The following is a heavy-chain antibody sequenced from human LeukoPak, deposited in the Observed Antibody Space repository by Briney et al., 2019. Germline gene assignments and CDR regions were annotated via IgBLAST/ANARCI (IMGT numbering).Heavy chain of an antibody. CDR3: ARARRDTRPLDILTGYPYYFDY. CDR2: IYHSGST. CDR1: GGSISSGGYS. D-gene: IGHD3-9*01. Sequence: PSETLSLTCAVSGGSISSGGYSWSWIRQPPGKGLEWIGYIYHSGSTYYNPSLKSRVTISVDRSKNQFSLKLSSVTAADTAVYYCARARRDTRPLDILTGYPYYFDYWGQGTLVTVSS. V-gene: IGHV4-30-2*01. J-gene: IGHJ4*02.